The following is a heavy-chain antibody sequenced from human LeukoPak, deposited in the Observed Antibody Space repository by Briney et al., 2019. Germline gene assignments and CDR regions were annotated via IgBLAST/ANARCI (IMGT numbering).Heavy chain of an antibody. Sequence: GGSLRLSCAASGFTFSNYGMHWVRQAPGKGLEWVSSITSSSSYIYNADSVKGRFTVSRDDAKNSLYLQMSSLRVEDTAVYYCARSNLPRAFDIWGQGTMVTVSS. CDR1: GFTFSNYG. CDR3: ARSNLPRAFDI. V-gene: IGHV3-21*06. J-gene: IGHJ3*02. CDR2: ITSSSSYI.